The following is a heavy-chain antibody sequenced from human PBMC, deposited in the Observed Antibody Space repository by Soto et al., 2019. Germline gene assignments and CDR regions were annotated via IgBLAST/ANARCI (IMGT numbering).Heavy chain of an antibody. Sequence: PGGSLRLSCAASGFTSDDHGMHWVRQAPGKGLEWVSGLIWNSGNTGYADSVKGRFTISRDKAKNSLYLQMNSLRVEDTAFYYCVKDIEPGGAAYWGQGTLVTVSS. CDR3: VKDIEPGGAAY. V-gene: IGHV3-9*02. D-gene: IGHD3-16*01. CDR1: GFTSDDHG. CDR2: LIWNSGNT. J-gene: IGHJ4*02.